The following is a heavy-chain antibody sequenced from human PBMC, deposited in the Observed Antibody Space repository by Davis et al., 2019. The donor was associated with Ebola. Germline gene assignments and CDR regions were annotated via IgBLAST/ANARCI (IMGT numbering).Heavy chain of an antibody. Sequence: GESLKISCAASGFNFGRYWMDWVRQVPGKGLEWVANINRDGSEIYYVDSVKGRFAISRDNAKNSLFLQIDSLRVEDTAVYYCARDGGSYSSFWTGELGIMFYWGQGTLVTVSS. D-gene: IGHD6-6*01. CDR1: GFNFGRYW. V-gene: IGHV3-7*01. CDR3: ARDGGSYSSFWTGELGIMFY. CDR2: INRDGSEI. J-gene: IGHJ4*02.